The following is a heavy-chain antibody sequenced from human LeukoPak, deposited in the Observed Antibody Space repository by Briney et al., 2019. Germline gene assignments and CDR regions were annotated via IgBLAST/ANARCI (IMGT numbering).Heavy chain of an antibody. V-gene: IGHV4-59*08. Sequence: SETLSLTCTVSGGSISSYYWSWIRQTPGKGLEWIGYIYYSGSTNYNPSLKSRVTISVDTSKNQFSLKLRSVTAADTAVYYCARLRAGYNTFRFDYWGQGTLVTVSS. J-gene: IGHJ4*02. CDR3: ARLRAGYNTFRFDY. CDR2: IYYSGST. D-gene: IGHD5-24*01. CDR1: GGSISSYY.